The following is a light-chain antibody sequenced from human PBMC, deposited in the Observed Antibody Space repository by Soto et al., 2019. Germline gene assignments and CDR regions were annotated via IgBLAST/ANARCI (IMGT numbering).Light chain of an antibody. V-gene: IGKV3-15*01. J-gene: IGKJ1*01. CDR1: QSVSSN. CDR2: GAS. CDR3: QQYGSSPPT. Sequence: EMVMTQSPATLSVSPGERATLSCRASQSVSSNLAWYQQKPGQAPRLLIYGASTRATGIPARFSGSGSGTEFTLTISSLQSEDFALYYCQQYGSSPPTFGQGTKVDIK.